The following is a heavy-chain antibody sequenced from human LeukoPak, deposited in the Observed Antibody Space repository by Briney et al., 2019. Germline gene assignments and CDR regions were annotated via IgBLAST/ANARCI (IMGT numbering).Heavy chain of an antibody. D-gene: IGHD3-10*01. Sequence: ASVKVSCKASGYTFTGYYMHWVRQAPGQGLEWMGWINPNSGGTNYAQKFQGRVTMTTDTSITTAYMELSGLRSDDTAVYYCARIFASGSFYSHWGQGTLVTVSS. V-gene: IGHV1-2*02. J-gene: IGHJ4*02. CDR1: GYTFTGYY. CDR3: ARIFASGSFYSH. CDR2: INPNSGGT.